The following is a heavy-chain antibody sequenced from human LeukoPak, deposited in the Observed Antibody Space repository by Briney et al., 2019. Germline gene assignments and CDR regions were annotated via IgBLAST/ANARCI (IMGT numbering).Heavy chain of an antibody. J-gene: IGHJ4*02. CDR1: GGSISSGDYY. V-gene: IGHV4-30-4*01. Sequence: PSETLSLTCTVSGGSISSGDYYWSWIRQPPGKGLEWIGYIYYSGSTYYNPSLKSRVTISVDTSKNQFSLKLSSVTAADTAVYYCASMVRGVTFFDYWGQGTLVTVPS. D-gene: IGHD3-10*01. CDR3: ASMVRGVTFFDY. CDR2: IYYSGST.